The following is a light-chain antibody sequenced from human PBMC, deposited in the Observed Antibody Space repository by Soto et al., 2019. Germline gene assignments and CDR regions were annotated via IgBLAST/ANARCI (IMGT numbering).Light chain of an antibody. J-gene: IGKJ3*01. CDR3: QQYYSVPFT. CDR2: WAS. Sequence: DIVMTQSPDSLAVSLGERATINCKSGQSVLYSSNNKNYLAWYQQKPGQPPKLLIYWASTRESGVPDRFSGSGSGTDFTLTISSLQAEDVAVYYCQQYYSVPFTFGPGTKVDI. CDR1: QSVLYSSNNKNY. V-gene: IGKV4-1*01.